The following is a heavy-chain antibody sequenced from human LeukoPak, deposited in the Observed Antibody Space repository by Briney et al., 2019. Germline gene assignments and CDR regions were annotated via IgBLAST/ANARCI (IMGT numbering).Heavy chain of an antibody. V-gene: IGHV4-30-4*08. CDR3: ARPSYDSSGYGGDSFDY. CDR1: GGSISSGDYY. Sequence: MPSETLSLTCTVSGGSISSGDYYWSWIRQPPGKGLEWIGYIYYSGSTYYNPSLKSRVTISVDTSKNQFSLKLSSVTAADTAVYYCARPSYDSSGYGGDSFDYWGQGTLVTVSS. J-gene: IGHJ4*02. CDR2: IYYSGST. D-gene: IGHD3-22*01.